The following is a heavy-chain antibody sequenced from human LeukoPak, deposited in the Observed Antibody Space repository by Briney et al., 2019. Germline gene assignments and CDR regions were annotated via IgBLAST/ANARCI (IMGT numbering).Heavy chain of an antibody. V-gene: IGHV4-59*01. D-gene: IGHD2-15*01. CDR1: GGSISSYC. CDR3: ARTGCSGGSCYSGFDP. Sequence: SETLSPTCTVSGGSISSYCWSWIRQPPGKGLEWIGYIYYSGSTNYNPSLKSRVTISVDTSKNQFSLKLSSVTAADTAVYYCARTGCSGGSCYSGFDPWGQGTLVTVSS. CDR2: IYYSGST. J-gene: IGHJ5*02.